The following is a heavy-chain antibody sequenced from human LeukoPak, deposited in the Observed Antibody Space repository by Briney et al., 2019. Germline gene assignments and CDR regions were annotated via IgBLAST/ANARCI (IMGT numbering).Heavy chain of an antibody. Sequence: GGSLRLSCAASGFTFSSYAMSWVRQAPGKGLEWVSAISGSGGSTYYADSVKGRFTISRDNSKNTLYLQMNSLRAEDTAVYYCAAPGGFIVGAGDAFDIWGQGTMVTVSS. CDR3: AAPGGFIVGAGDAFDI. D-gene: IGHD1-26*01. V-gene: IGHV3-23*01. CDR1: GFTFSSYA. CDR2: ISGSGGST. J-gene: IGHJ3*02.